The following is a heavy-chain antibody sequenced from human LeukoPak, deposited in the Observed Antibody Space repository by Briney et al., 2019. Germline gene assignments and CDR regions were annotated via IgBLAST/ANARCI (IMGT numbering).Heavy chain of an antibody. Sequence: SQTLSLTCTVSGGSISSGDYYWSWIRQPPGKGLEWIGYIYYSGSTYYNPSLKSRVTISVDTSKNQFSLKLSSVTAADTAVYYCASYVGGSYRQYYFDYWGQGTLVTVSS. CDR3: ASYVGGSYRQYYFDY. D-gene: IGHD3-16*02. CDR2: IYYSGST. CDR1: GGSISSGDYY. J-gene: IGHJ4*02. V-gene: IGHV4-30-4*08.